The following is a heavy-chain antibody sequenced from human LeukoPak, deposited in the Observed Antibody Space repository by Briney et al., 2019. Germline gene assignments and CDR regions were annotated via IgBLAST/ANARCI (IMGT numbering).Heavy chain of an antibody. D-gene: IGHD3-16*01. Sequence: GGSLRLSCAASGFTFSSYWMNWARQAPGKGLEWVASINHNGNVNYYVDSVKGRFTISRDNAKNSLYLQMSNLRAEDTAVYFCAWGGGLDVWGQGATVTVSS. CDR1: GFTFSSYW. V-gene: IGHV3-7*03. J-gene: IGHJ6*02. CDR2: INHNGNVN. CDR3: AWGGGLDV.